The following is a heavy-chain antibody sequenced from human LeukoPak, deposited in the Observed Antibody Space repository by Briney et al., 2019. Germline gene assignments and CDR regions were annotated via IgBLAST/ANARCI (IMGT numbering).Heavy chain of an antibody. CDR3: ASLVGFSLYY. Sequence: PGGSLRLSCAASGFTFSYAWMTWVRQGPGKGLECVGHIAVRSDGGTTDYAAPVKGRFTISRDDSKSTLYLQMDSLQTEDTAVYYCASLVGFSLYYWGQGTLVTVSS. CDR2: IAVRSDGGTT. D-gene: IGHD1-26*01. J-gene: IGHJ4*02. CDR1: GFTFSYAW. V-gene: IGHV3-15*04.